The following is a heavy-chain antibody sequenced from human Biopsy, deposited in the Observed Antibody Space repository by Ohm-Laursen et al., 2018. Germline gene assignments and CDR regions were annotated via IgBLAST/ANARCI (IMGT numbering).Heavy chain of an antibody. D-gene: IGHD3-10*01. Sequence: GTLSLTCNVSGVYISDYYWSWIRQPPGRGLEWVGSIYYSGSTNYNPSLKSRVTISADTSKSQLSLHLTSVTATDTAVYYCARRLPLRGFAFDVWGQGTVVTVS. CDR3: ARRLPLRGFAFDV. CDR2: IYYSGST. CDR1: GVYISDYY. V-gene: IGHV4-59*08. J-gene: IGHJ3*01.